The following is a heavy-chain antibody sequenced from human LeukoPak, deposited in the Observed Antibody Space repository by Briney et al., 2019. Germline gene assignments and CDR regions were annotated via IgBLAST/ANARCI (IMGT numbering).Heavy chain of an antibody. CDR1: GGSISRSSYY. D-gene: IGHD3-22*01. CDR2: IYYTGST. CDR3: ARTLRGLLPRTY. Sequence: SGTPSLTCTVFGGSISRSSYYWGWIRQPPGKGLELIGSIYYTGSTNYNPSLKSRVTISVDTSKNQFSLKLTSVTAADTAVYFCARTLRGLLPRTYWGQGTLVTVSS. J-gene: IGHJ4*02. V-gene: IGHV4-39*01.